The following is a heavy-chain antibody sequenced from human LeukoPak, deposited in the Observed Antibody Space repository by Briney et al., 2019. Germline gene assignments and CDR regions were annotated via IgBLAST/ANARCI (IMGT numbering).Heavy chain of an antibody. CDR1: GGSISTYF. V-gene: IGHV4-59*08. D-gene: IGHD2-2*01. CDR2: IYYTGST. CDR3: ARLRSTSWLLIDY. J-gene: IGHJ4*02. Sequence: PSETLSLTCTVSGGSISTYFWSWIRQPPGKGLEWMGHIYYTGSTNYNPSLKGRVTISVDTSKNQFSLKLSSVTAADTAVYYCARLRSTSWLLIDYWGQGALVTVSS.